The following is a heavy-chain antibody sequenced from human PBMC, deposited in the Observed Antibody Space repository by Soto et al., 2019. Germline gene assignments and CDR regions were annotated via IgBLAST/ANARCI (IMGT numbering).Heavy chain of an antibody. Sequence: QVHLVQSGAELKKPGSSVKLSCKTSGGTLTNHAIIWVRQAPGQRLLWMGGIIPTFGTVNYSLKFQVRLTITADEKAGTASMELTYLRPEDTAVYYCAAIRGEYRLGGAIDIWGHGTVVTVSA. CDR1: GGTLTNHA. V-gene: IGHV1-69*12. CDR2: IIPTFGTV. D-gene: IGHD3-16*01. J-gene: IGHJ3*02. CDR3: AAIRGEYRLGGAIDI.